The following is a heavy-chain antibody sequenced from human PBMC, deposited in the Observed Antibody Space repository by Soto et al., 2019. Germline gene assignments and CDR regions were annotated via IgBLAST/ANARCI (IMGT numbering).Heavy chain of an antibody. CDR3: AREAWYYGSGSYRDY. CDR2: INQSGST. J-gene: IGHJ4*02. CDR1: GGSFSGYY. D-gene: IGHD3-10*01. Sequence: QVQLQQWGAGLLKPSETLSLTCAVSGGSFSGYYWSWIRQPPGKGLEWIGEINQSGSTNYNPYLKSRVTISVDTSRNPFSLKLSSVTAAVTAVYYCAREAWYYGSGSYRDYWGQGTLVTVSS. V-gene: IGHV4-34*01.